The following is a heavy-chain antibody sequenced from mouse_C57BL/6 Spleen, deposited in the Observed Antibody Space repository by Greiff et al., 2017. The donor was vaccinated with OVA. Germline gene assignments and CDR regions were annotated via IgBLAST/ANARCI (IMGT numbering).Heavy chain of an antibody. J-gene: IGHJ4*01. V-gene: IGHV14-2*01. CDR2: IDPEDGET. CDR1: GFNIKDYY. Sequence: VQLQQSGAELVKPGASVKLSCTASGFNIKDYYMHWVKQRTEQGLEWIGRIDPEDGETKSDTKFQGKATITADTYSNTAYLQLSSLTSEDTAVYYCASRATVVAYYAMDYWGQGTSVTVSS. CDR3: ASRATVVAYYAMDY. D-gene: IGHD1-1*01.